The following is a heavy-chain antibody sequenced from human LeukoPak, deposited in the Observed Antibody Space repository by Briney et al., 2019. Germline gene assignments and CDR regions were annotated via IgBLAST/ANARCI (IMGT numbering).Heavy chain of an antibody. V-gene: IGHV4-31*03. CDR3: ARATVPNGETFDI. J-gene: IGHJ3*02. D-gene: IGHD4-17*01. CDR2: IYYSGST. CDR1: GGSISSVGYY. Sequence: SETLSLTCTVSGGSISSVGYYWSWVRQHPGKGLEWIGYIYYSGSTYYNPSLKSRVTISVDTSKNQFSLKLSSVTAADTAVYYCARATVPNGETFDIWGQGTMVTVSS.